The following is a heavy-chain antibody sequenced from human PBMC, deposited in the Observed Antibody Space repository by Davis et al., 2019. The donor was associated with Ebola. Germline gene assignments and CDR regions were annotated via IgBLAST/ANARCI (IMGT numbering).Heavy chain of an antibody. CDR1: GYTFTSYG. Sequence: ASVKVSCKASGYTFTSYGISWVRQAPGQGPEWMGWISAYNGNTNYAQKLQGRVTMTTDTSTSTAYMELRSLRSDDTAVYYCARDGIAVAGTSGRAFDYWGQGTLVTVSS. D-gene: IGHD6-19*01. CDR2: ISAYNGNT. V-gene: IGHV1-18*01. J-gene: IGHJ4*02. CDR3: ARDGIAVAGTSGRAFDY.